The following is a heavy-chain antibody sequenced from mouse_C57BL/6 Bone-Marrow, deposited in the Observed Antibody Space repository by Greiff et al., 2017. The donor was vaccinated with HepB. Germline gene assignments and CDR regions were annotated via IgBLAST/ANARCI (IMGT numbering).Heavy chain of an antibody. CDR1: GYSITSGYY. Sequence: ESGPGLVKPSQSLSLTCSVTGYSITSGYYWNWIRQFPGNKLEWMGYISYDGSNNYNPSLKNRISITRDTSKNQFFLKLNYVTTEDTATYYCARGNYGSSYAMDDWGQGTSVTVSS. CDR3: ARGNYGSSYAMDD. D-gene: IGHD1-1*01. J-gene: IGHJ4*01. V-gene: IGHV3-6*01. CDR2: ISYDGSN.